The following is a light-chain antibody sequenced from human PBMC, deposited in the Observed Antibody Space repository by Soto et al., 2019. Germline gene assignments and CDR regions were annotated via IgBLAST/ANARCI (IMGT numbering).Light chain of an antibody. Sequence: AIRMTQSPSSLSASTGDRVTITCRASQGISSYLAWYQQKPGKAPKLLICAASTLQSGVPSRFSGSGSGTDFTLTISCLQSGDFATYYCQQDYSYPRTFGQGTKVYIK. CDR1: QGISSY. J-gene: IGKJ1*01. CDR2: AAS. CDR3: QQDYSYPRT. V-gene: IGKV1-8*01.